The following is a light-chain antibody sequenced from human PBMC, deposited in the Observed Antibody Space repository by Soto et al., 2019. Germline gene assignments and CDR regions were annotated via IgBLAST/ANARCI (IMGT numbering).Light chain of an antibody. CDR1: QSLLHSSNNKNY. Sequence: DIVMTQSPDSLAVSLGERATINCASSQSLLHSSNNKNYLAWYQQKPGQPPKLLIYWASTRESGVPDRFSGSGSGTDFTLTISSLQAEDVEVYYCQQFYNTHLKFGQGTKVDIX. J-gene: IGKJ1*01. CDR2: WAS. V-gene: IGKV4-1*01. CDR3: QQFYNTHLK.